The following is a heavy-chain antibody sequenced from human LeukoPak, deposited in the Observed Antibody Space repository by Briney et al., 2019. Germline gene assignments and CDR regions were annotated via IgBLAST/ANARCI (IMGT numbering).Heavy chain of an antibody. D-gene: IGHD1-26*01. CDR1: GGSISSSSYY. CDR2: IYYSGST. CDR3: ASPSGSYYAFDI. J-gene: IGHJ3*02. Sequence: KPSETLYLTCTVSGGSISSSSYYWGWIRQPPGKGPEWIGSIYYSGSTYYNPSLKSRVTISVDTSKNQFSLKLSSVTAADTAVYYCASPSGSYYAFDIWGQGTMVTVSS. V-gene: IGHV4-39*01.